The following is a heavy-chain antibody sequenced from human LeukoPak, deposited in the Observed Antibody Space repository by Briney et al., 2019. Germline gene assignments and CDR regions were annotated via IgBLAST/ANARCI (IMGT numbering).Heavy chain of an antibody. V-gene: IGHV3-21*01. J-gene: IGHJ4*02. CDR3: ARVHYGSGSYDLDY. CDR2: ISSSSSYI. Sequence: PGGSLRLSCAASGFTFSSYSMNWVRQAPGKGLEWVSSISSSSSYIYYADSVKGRFTISRDNAKNSLYLQMNSLRAEDTAVYYCARVHYGSGSYDLDYWGQGTLVTVSS. D-gene: IGHD3-10*01. CDR1: GFTFSSYS.